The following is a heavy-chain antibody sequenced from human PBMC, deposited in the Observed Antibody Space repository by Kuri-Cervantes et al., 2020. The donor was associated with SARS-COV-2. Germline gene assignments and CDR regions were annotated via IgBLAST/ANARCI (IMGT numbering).Heavy chain of an antibody. CDR1: GFTFSSYG. V-gene: IGHV3-33*08. D-gene: IGHD3-22*01. J-gene: IGHJ6*02. CDR3: ARAFDYDSSGYYYVPSTRYYYYGMDV. Sequence: GESLKISCAASGFTFSSYGMHWVRQAPGKGLEWVAVIWYDGSNKYYADSVKGRFTISRDNSKNTLYLQMNSLRAEDTAVYYCARAFDYDSSGYYYVPSTRYYYYGMDVWGQGTTVTVSS. CDR2: IWYDGSNK.